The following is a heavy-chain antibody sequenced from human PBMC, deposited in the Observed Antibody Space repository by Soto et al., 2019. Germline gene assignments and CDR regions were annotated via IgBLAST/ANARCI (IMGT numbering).Heavy chain of an antibody. Sequence: QVQLVQSGAEVKKPGASVKVSCKASGYTFTSYGISWVRQSPGQGLAWMGWISAYNGNTNYAQKLQGRVTMTTDTSTSTAYMVRRSLRSDDTAVYYCARDLVAYYDSSGYYDYWGQGTLVPVSS. CDR1: GYTFTSYG. V-gene: IGHV1-18*04. J-gene: IGHJ4*02. D-gene: IGHD3-22*01. CDR3: ARDLVAYYDSSGYYDY. CDR2: ISAYNGNT.